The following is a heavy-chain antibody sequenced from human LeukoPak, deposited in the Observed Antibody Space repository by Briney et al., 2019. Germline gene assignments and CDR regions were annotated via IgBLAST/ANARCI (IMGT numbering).Heavy chain of an antibody. Sequence: PGGSLRLSYVASGFTFSNYWMSWVRQPPGKGLEWVANIKQDGSEKYYVDSVKGRFTISRDNAKNSLYLQMNSLRAEDTAVYYCARDRSGLSAYMDVWGKGTTVTISS. CDR3: ARDRSGLSAYMDV. J-gene: IGHJ6*03. V-gene: IGHV3-7*01. CDR1: GFTFSNYW. CDR2: IKQDGSEK. D-gene: IGHD1-14*01.